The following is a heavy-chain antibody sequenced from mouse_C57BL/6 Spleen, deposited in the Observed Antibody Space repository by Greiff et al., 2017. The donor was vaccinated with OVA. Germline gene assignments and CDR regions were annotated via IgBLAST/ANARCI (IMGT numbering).Heavy chain of an antibody. J-gene: IGHJ4*01. V-gene: IGHV1-20*01. D-gene: IGHD1-1*01. CDR1: GYSFTGYF. Sequence: EVQLLQSGPELVKPGDSVKISCKASGYSFTGYFMNWVMQSHGKSLEWIGRINPYNGDTFYYQKFKGKATLTVDKSSSTAHMELRSLTSEDSTVYYCARSTTEVARYAMDYWGQGTSVTVSS. CDR3: ARSTTEVARYAMDY. CDR2: INPYNGDT.